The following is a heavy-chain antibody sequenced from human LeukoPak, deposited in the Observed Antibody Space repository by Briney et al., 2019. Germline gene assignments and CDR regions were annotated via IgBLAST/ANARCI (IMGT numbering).Heavy chain of an antibody. V-gene: IGHV1-69*06. CDR3: AKNPREYYYDSSGYAFDI. Sequence: SVKVSCKASGGTFSSYAISWVRQAPGQGLEWMGGIIPIFGTANYAQKFQGRVTITADKSTSTAYMELSSLRSEDTAVYYCAKNPREYYYDSSGYAFDIWGQGTMVTVSS. CDR1: GGTFSSYA. CDR2: IIPIFGTA. J-gene: IGHJ3*02. D-gene: IGHD3-22*01.